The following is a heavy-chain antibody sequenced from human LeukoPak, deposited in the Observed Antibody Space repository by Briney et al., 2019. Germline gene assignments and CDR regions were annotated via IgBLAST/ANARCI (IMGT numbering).Heavy chain of an antibody. V-gene: IGHV3-30*02. CDR1: GFTFRSYG. CDR3: AKHLFGDGSSSPLDGFDI. D-gene: IGHD6-6*01. J-gene: IGHJ3*02. CDR2: IRYDGSNK. Sequence: GGSLRLSCAASGFTFRSYGMHWVRQAPGKGLEWVTFIRYDGSNKYYTDSVKGRFTISRDNSKNTLYLQMNSLRAEDTAVYYCAKHLFGDGSSSPLDGFDIWGQGTMVTVSS.